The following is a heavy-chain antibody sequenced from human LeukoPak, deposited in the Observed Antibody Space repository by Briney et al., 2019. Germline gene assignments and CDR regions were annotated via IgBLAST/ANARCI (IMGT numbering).Heavy chain of an antibody. J-gene: IGHJ4*02. CDR2: IRSKAYGGTT. V-gene: IGHV3-49*03. CDR1: GFTFGDYA. D-gene: IGHD2-2*01. Sequence: GGSLRLSCTASGFTFGDYAMSWFRQAPGKGLEWVGFIRSKAYGGTTEYAASVKGRFTISRDDSKSIAYLQMNSLKTEDTAVYYCTRDRLPAATPYYFDYWGQGTLVTVSS. CDR3: TRDRLPAATPYYFDY.